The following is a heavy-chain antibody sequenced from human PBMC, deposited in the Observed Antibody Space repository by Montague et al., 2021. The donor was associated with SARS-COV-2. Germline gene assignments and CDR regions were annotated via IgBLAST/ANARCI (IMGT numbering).Heavy chain of an antibody. Sequence: SETLSLTCTVSGGSISSYYWSWIRQPPGKGLEWIGYIYYSGSTNYNPSLKSRVTISVDTSKNQFSLKLGSVTAADMAVYYCARGSGWMGNAFDIWGQGTMVTVSS. CDR1: GGSISSYY. D-gene: IGHD6-19*01. J-gene: IGHJ3*02. CDR2: IYYSGST. CDR3: ARGSGWMGNAFDI. V-gene: IGHV4-59*01.